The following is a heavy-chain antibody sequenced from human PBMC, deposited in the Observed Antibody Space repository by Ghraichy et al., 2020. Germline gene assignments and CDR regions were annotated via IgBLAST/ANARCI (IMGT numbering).Heavy chain of an antibody. CDR1: GGSISSYY. J-gene: IGHJ4*02. CDR2: MYYSGTT. V-gene: IGHV4-59*01. D-gene: IGHD3-22*01. Sequence: SETLSLTCTVSGGSISSYYWSWIRQPPGKGLEWIGYMYYSGTTNYNPSLQSRVTISADTSKNQFSLKLSSVTAADTAVYYCVSSYDISCFYFPLHWGQGTLVPVSS. CDR3: VSSYDISCFYFPLH.